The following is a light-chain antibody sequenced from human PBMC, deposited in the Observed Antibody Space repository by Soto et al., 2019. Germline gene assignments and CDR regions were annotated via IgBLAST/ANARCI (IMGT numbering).Light chain of an antibody. Sequence: DIQMTQSPSSLSASLGDRATITCRASLRIGHTLSWFQQKAGKPPTLLIYGASALQTGVPARFSGSAAGAVFPLTISQLYREVFVTYCCQQTYYLPRTFGQGTKPDFK. CDR3: QQTYYLPRT. CDR1: LRIGHT. V-gene: IGKV1-39*01. J-gene: IGKJ2*01. CDR2: GAS.